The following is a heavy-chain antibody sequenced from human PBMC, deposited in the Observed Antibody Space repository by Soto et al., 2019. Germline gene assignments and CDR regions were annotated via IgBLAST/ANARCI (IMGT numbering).Heavy chain of an antibody. CDR3: ATDFEH. Sequence: VPLVESGGGSVQPGGSLRLSCVASGITFSGFWMHWVRQVPGKGLEWVARVDSAGSGTSYADSVKGRFTISRDNAKNTLSLQMDSLRVEDTAVYSCATDFEHWGQGIPVTVSS. V-gene: IGHV3-74*01. CDR2: VDSAGSGT. J-gene: IGHJ4*02. CDR1: GITFSGFW.